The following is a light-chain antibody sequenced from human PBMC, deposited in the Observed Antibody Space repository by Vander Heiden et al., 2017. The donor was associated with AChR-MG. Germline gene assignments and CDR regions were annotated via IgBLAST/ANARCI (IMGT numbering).Light chain of an antibody. J-gene: IGKJ5*01. CDR3: MQGSHWPIT. Sequence: DVVMTQSPLSLPVTLGQPASISCRSSQSLVHSDGNTYVNWFQQRPGQAPRRLIYNVSNRDSGVPDRFSGSGSGTDFTLKITRVEAEDVGVYYGMQGSHWPITFGQGTRLEIK. CDR1: QSLVHSDGNTY. CDR2: NVS. V-gene: IGKV2-30*02.